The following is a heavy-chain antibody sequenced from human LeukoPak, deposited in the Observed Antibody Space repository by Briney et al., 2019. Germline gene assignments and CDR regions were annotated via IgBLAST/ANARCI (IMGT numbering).Heavy chain of an antibody. V-gene: IGHV3-7*01. J-gene: IGHJ6*02. Sequence: GGSLRLSCAGSGFTFSRHWMSWVRQAPGKGLEWLANIKQDGSEKYYVDSVEGRFTISRDNAKNSLYLQMNSLRAEDTAVYYCARSYYGSGTSYGMDVWGQGTTVTVSS. D-gene: IGHD3-10*01. CDR1: GFTFSRHW. CDR2: IKQDGSEK. CDR3: ARSYYGSGTSYGMDV.